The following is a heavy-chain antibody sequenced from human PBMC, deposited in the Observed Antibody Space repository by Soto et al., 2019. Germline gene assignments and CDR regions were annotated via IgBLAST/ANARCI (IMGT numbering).Heavy chain of an antibody. CDR2: IDPSDSYT. CDR3: GRLGGYSYGNYYYPYGMDV. D-gene: IGHD3-22*01. V-gene: IGHV5-10-1*01. J-gene: IGHJ6*02. Sequence: GESLKISCKGSGYSFTSYWISWVRQMPGKGLEWMGRIDPSDSYTNYSPSFQGHVTISADKSISTAYLQWSSLKAADTAVYYCGRLGGYSYGNYYYPYGMDVGGQGPTVTVS. CDR1: GYSFTSYW.